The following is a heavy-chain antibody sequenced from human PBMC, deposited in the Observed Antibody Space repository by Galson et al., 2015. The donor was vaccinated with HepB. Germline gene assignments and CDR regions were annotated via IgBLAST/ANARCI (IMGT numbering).Heavy chain of an antibody. Sequence: QSGAEVKKPGESLRISCKGSGYSFSNYWISWVRQRPGKGLEWMGRIDPSDSYTNYSPSFQGHVTISADKSISTAYLQWSSLKASDTAIYYCARKSGHDFASGLDVWGQRTTVTVSS. CDR1: GYSFSNYW. CDR3: ARKSGHDFASGLDV. D-gene: IGHD5-12*01. V-gene: IGHV5-10-1*01. J-gene: IGHJ6*02. CDR2: IDPSDSYT.